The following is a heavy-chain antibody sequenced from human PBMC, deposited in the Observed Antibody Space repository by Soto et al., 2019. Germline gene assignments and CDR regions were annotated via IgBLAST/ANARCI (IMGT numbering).Heavy chain of an antibody. V-gene: IGHV5-10-1*01. CDR1: GYSFTSYW. Sequence: GESLKISCKGSGYSFTSYWIGWVRQMPGKGLEWMGRIDPSDSYTNYSPSFQGHVTISADRSISTAYLQWSGLKASDTAMCYCARLEVYYHMDVWGQGTTVTVSS. CDR2: IDPSDSYT. J-gene: IGHJ6*02. CDR3: ARLEVYYHMDV.